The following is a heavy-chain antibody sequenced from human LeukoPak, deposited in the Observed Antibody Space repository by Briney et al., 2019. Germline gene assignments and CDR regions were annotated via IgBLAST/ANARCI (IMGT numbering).Heavy chain of an antibody. V-gene: IGHV3-23*01. CDR3: AKDQDGSSWYSSFDY. CDR1: GFTFSSYA. J-gene: IGHJ4*02. D-gene: IGHD6-13*01. CDR2: ISGGGGST. Sequence: GGSLRLSCAASGFTFSSYAMSWVRQAPGKGLEWVSGISGGGGSTYYADSVKGRFSISRDNSKNTLYLQMNSLRAEDTAVYYCAKDQDGSSWYSSFDYWGQGTLVTVSS.